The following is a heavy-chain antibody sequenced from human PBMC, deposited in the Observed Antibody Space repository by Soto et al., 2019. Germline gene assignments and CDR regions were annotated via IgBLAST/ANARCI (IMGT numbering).Heavy chain of an antibody. J-gene: IGHJ4*02. CDR3: ARQGWNYSYGTNFDY. CDR1: GGSISSYY. Sequence: QVQLQESGPGRVKPSETLSLTCTVSGGSISSYYWNWIRQPPGKGLEWIGYIYYSGSPNYKPSLTSRVTISVDTSKNQFSLKLSSVTAADTAVYYCARQGWNYSYGTNFDYWGQGTLVTVSS. V-gene: IGHV4-59*08. D-gene: IGHD5-18*01. CDR2: IYYSGSP.